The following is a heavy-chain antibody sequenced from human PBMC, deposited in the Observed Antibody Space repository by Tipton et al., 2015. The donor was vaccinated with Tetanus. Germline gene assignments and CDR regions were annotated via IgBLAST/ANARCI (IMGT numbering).Heavy chain of an antibody. CDR1: GFIFSSYA. V-gene: IGHV3-23*01. CDR2: IGGSGATP. Sequence: SLRLSCEASGFIFSSYAMSWVRQAPGMGLEWVSIIGGSGATPYYAESVRGRFTISRVISKSTLFLQMDGLRAEDSALYYCAKAFNAYDWYFDLWGRGTLVTVSS. J-gene: IGHJ2*01. CDR3: AKAFNAYDWYFDL. D-gene: IGHD5-12*01.